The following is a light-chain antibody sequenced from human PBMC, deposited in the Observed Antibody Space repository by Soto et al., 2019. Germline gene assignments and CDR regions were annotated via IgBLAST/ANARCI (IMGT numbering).Light chain of an antibody. CDR1: QSISSN. Sequence: EIVMTQSPATLSVSPGERATLSCRASQSISSNLAWYQQKPGQPPRLLIYGASTRATSIPATFSGSGSGTEFTLTISSLQSEDFAVYYCQHYNNWPFTFGPGTKVDIK. J-gene: IGKJ3*01. V-gene: IGKV3-15*01. CDR3: QHYNNWPFT. CDR2: GAS.